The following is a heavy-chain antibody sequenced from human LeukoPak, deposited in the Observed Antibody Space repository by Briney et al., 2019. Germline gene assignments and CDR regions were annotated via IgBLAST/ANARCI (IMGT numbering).Heavy chain of an antibody. J-gene: IGHJ6*02. Sequence: ASVKVSCKASGYTFTGYYMHWVRQAPGQGLEWMGWINPNSGGTNYAQKFQGRVTMTRDTSISTAYMELSRLRSDDTAVYYCARGYDILTGLGMDVWGQGTTVTVPS. D-gene: IGHD3-9*01. CDR1: GYTFTGYY. V-gene: IGHV1-2*02. CDR2: INPNSGGT. CDR3: ARGYDILTGLGMDV.